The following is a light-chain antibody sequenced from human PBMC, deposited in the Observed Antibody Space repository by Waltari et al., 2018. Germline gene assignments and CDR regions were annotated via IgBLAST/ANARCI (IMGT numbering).Light chain of an antibody. J-gene: IGLJ2*01. V-gene: IGLV2-23*01. Sequence: QSALTQPASLSGSPGQSITISCAGTKPDIGTYNFVSWFQQFPGQAPKLIVSESTKRPSGVSYRFSGSKSGNTASLGLQAEDEADYYCCSYAGGSRVIFGGGTKLTVL. CDR1: KPDIGTYNF. CDR3: CSYAGGSRVI. CDR2: EST.